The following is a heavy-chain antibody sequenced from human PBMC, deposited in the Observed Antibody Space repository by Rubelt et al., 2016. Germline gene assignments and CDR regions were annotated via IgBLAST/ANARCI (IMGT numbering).Heavy chain of an antibody. CDR1: ELS. J-gene: IGHJ6*02. CDR2: FDPEDGET. V-gene: IGHV1-24*01. Sequence: ELSMHWVRQAPGKGLEWMGGFDPEDGETIYAQKFQGRVTMTTDTSTSTAYMELRSLRSDDTAVYYCARVVYDLGPYGMDVWGQGTTVTVSS. D-gene: IGHD3-3*01. CDR3: ARVVYDLGPYGMDV.